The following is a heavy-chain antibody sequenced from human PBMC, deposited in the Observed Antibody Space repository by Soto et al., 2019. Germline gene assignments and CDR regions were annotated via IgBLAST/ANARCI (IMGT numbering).Heavy chain of an antibody. D-gene: IGHD2-15*01. CDR2: IYYSGGT. J-gene: IGHJ4*02. CDR1: GGSISSGGYY. V-gene: IGHV4-31*03. Sequence: SETLSLTCTVSGGSISSGGYYWSWIRQHPGKGLEWIGYIYYSGGTYYNPSLKSRVTISVDTSKNQFSLKLSSVTAADTAVYYCARRYGGNFDYWGQGTLVTVSS. CDR3: ARRYGGNFDY.